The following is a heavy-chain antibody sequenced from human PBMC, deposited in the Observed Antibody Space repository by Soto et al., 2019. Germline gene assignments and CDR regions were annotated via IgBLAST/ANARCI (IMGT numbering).Heavy chain of an antibody. D-gene: IGHD6-19*01. V-gene: IGHV6-1*01. J-gene: IGHJ6*02. Sequence: SQTLSLTCAISGDSVSSNSAAWNWIRQSPSRGLEWLGRTYYRSKWYNDYAVSVKSRITINPDTSKNQFSLQLNSVTPEDTAVYYCARDRIAVAAAGHYYYYGMDVWGQATTVTVSS. CDR1: GDSVSSNSAA. CDR3: ARDRIAVAAAGHYYYYGMDV. CDR2: TYYRSKWYN.